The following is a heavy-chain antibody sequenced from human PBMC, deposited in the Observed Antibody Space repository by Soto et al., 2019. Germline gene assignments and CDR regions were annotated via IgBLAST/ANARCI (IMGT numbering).Heavy chain of an antibody. Sequence: QDQLMQSGAEVKKPGSSVKVSCKASRDTFTNYAISWVRQVPGQGLEWMGAVIPVFGTTNYAQKFQGRVTITADKSTTTAFMALTSLRSEDTAVYYCARSLFDNSHSYGVPDTLDVWGQGTLVTVSS. V-gene: IGHV1-69*14. J-gene: IGHJ3*01. CDR3: ARSLFDNSHSYGVPDTLDV. CDR1: RDTFTNYA. D-gene: IGHD3-9*01. CDR2: VIPVFGTT.